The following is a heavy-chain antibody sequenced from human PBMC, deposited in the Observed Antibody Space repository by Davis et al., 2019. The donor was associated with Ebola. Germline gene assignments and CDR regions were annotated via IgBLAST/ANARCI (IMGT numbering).Heavy chain of an antibody. CDR1: GYIFTTYY. V-gene: IGHV1-46*01. Sequence: AASVKVSCKASGYIFTTYYIHGVRQAPGQGLEWMGIIDPSGGGTDYAQKFQGRVTMTRDTSTSTVYMELRNLRSDDTAVYYCARRGSYDHFDYWGQGTLVTVSS. D-gene: IGHD1-26*01. J-gene: IGHJ4*02. CDR2: IDPSGGGT. CDR3: ARRGSYDHFDY.